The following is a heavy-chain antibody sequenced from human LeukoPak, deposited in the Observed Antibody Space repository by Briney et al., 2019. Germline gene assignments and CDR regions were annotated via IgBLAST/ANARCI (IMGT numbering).Heavy chain of an antibody. J-gene: IGHJ6*02. CDR2: ISYDGSNK. CDR1: GFTFSSYG. CDR3: AKEGYSSGPRRLVYYYYGMDV. Sequence: GGSLRLSCAASGFTFSSYGMHWARQAPGKGLEWVAVISYDGSNKYYADSVKGRFTISRDNSKNTLYLQMNSLRAEDTAVYYCAKEGYSSGPRRLVYYYYGMDVWGQGTTVTVSS. D-gene: IGHD6-19*01. V-gene: IGHV3-30*18.